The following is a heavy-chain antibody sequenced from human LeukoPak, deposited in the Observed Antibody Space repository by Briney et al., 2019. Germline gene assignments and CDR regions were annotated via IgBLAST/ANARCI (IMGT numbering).Heavy chain of an antibody. CDR1: GFTFSNSW. Sequence: GGPLRLSCAVSGFTFSNSWMSWVRQAPGKGREWLANINQDGGEKYYVDSVKGRFTISRDNAKNSLSLQMSSLRAEDTAVYYCTSSQGGVWGQGTLVTVSS. CDR3: TSSQGGV. CDR2: INQDGGEK. V-gene: IGHV3-7*01. J-gene: IGHJ4*02. D-gene: IGHD3-3*01.